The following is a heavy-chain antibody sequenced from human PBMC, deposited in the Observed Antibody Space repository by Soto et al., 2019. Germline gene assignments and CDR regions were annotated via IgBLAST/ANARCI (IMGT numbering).Heavy chain of an antibody. CDR2: IWYDGSNK. V-gene: IGHV3-33*01. J-gene: IGHJ4*02. CDR3: ARPFLEDPTQYYFDY. D-gene: IGHD3-3*02. Sequence: GGSLRLSCAASGFTFSSYGMHWVRQAPGKGLEWVAVIWYDGSNKYYADSVKGRFTISRDNSKNTLYLQMNSLRAEDTAVYYCARPFLEDPTQYYFDYWGQGTLVTVSS. CDR1: GFTFSSYG.